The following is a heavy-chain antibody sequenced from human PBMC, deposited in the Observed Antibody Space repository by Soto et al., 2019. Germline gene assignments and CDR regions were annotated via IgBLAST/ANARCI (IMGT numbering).Heavy chain of an antibody. D-gene: IGHD4-4*01. V-gene: IGHV1-69*02. J-gene: IGHJ4*02. Sequence: QVQLVQSGAEVKKPGSSVKVSCKASGGTFSSYTISWVRQGTGQGREWMGRIIPIIVIANYAQKFQGRVTSTADKSTSTAYMKLSSLRTEDTSVDYCAGGTDYSLDYWGQGTLVTVSS. CDR1: GGTFSSYT. CDR2: IIPIIVIA. CDR3: AGGTDYSLDY.